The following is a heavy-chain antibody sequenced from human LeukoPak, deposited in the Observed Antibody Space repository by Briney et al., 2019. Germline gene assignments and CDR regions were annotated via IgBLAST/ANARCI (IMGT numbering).Heavy chain of an antibody. Sequence: GGSLRLSCAASGFTFKLYWMHWVRQVPGKRPVWVSRINDDGSDTIYADSVRGRFTISRDDAKNTVYLQMNNLRAEDTAVYYCVRGGPFTWSWGQGTLVTVSS. J-gene: IGHJ5*02. D-gene: IGHD2-15*01. CDR1: GFTFKLYW. CDR3: VRGGPFTWS. V-gene: IGHV3-74*01. CDR2: INDDGSDT.